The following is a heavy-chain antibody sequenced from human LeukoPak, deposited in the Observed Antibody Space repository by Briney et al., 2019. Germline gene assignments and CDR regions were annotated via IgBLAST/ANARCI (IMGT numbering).Heavy chain of an antibody. Sequence: ASVKVSCKASGYTFTGYYMHWVRQATGQGLEWMGWMNPNSGNTGYAQKFQGRVTVTRNTSISTAYMELSSLRSEDTAVYYCARGPTVTTPYYYYYMDVWGKGTTVTVSS. CDR2: MNPNSGNT. CDR3: ARGPTVTTPYYYYYMDV. V-gene: IGHV1-8*03. J-gene: IGHJ6*03. D-gene: IGHD4-11*01. CDR1: GYTFTGYY.